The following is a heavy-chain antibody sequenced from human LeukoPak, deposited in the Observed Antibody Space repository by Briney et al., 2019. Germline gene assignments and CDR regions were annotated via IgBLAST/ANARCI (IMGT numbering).Heavy chain of an antibody. CDR3: ARATVGTMWFDP. CDR2: IYYSGST. D-gene: IGHD1-1*01. V-gene: IGHV4-39*07. CDR1: GGSISRSSYY. J-gene: IGHJ5*02. Sequence: PSETLSLTCTVSGGSISRSSYYWGWIRQAPGKGLEWIGSIYYSGSTYYNPSLKSRVTKSVDTSKNQFSLKLSSLTAADTAVYYCARATVGTMWFDPWGQGTLVTVSS.